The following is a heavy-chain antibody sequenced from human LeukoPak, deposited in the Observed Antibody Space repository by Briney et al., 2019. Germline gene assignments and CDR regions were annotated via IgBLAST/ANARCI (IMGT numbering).Heavy chain of an antibody. Sequence: GGSLRLSCAASGFTFIGSAMHWFRQASGKGLDGVGRIRSKANSYATAYAASGKGRFTISRDDSKNTAYLQMNSLKTEDTAVYYCTAGPLRDAKGFRYFDYWGQGTLVTVSS. CDR3: TAGPLRDAKGFRYFDY. CDR2: IRSKANSYAT. V-gene: IGHV3-73*01. CDR1: GFTFIGSA. J-gene: IGHJ4*02.